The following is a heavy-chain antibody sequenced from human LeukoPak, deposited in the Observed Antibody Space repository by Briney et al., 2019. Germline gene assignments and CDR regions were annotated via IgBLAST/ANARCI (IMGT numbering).Heavy chain of an antibody. Sequence: GGSLRLSCAASGFTFSSYGMHWVRQAPGKGLEWVAVISYDGSNKYYTDSVKGRFTISRDNSKNTLYLQMNSLRAEDTAVYYCAKDIPSSGYGEEDYWGQGTLVTVSS. D-gene: IGHD3-22*01. J-gene: IGHJ4*02. V-gene: IGHV3-30*18. CDR1: GFTFSSYG. CDR2: ISYDGSNK. CDR3: AKDIPSSGYGEEDY.